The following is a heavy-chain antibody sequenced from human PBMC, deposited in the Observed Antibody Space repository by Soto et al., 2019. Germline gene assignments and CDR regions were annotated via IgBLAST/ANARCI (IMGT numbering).Heavy chain of an antibody. V-gene: IGHV4-39*01. D-gene: IGHD3-16*01. J-gene: IGHJ4*02. CDR2: IYYSGST. CDR1: GGSISSSSYY. Sequence: SETLSLTCTVSGGSISSSSYYWGWIRQPPGKGLEWIGSIYYSGSTYYNPSLKSRVTISVDTSKNQFSLKLSSVTAADTAVYYCARATRGEADYWGQGTLVTVSS. CDR3: ARATRGEADY.